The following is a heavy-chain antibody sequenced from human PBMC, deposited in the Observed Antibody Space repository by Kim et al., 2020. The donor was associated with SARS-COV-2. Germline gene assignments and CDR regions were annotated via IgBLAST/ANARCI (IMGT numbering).Heavy chain of an antibody. CDR1: GGSISSGGYY. J-gene: IGHJ4*02. V-gene: IGHV4-31*03. D-gene: IGHD3-3*01. CDR2: IYYSGST. Sequence: SETLSLTCTVSGGSISSGGYYWSWIRQHPGKGLEWIGYIYYSGSTYYNPSLKSRVTISVDTSKNQFSLKLSSVTAADTAVYYCARVSDFWSGYYYYFDYWGQGTLVTVSS. CDR3: ARVSDFWSGYYYYFDY.